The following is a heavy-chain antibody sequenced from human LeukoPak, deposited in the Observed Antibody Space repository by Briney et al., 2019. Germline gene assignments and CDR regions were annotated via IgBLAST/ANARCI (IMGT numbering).Heavy chain of an antibody. V-gene: IGHV1-69*06. CDR3: ARSTRGLPYCGDGCYPPFDF. D-gene: IGHD2-21*02. Sequence: SVKVSCKASGGTFTNYAINWVRQAPGQGLQWMGRTIPIFDTANYAQKFQGRVTITADKSTSTAYMDLTSLTSEDTAVYYCARSTRGLPYCGDGCYPPFDFWGQGTLVTVSS. CDR1: GGTFTNYA. CDR2: TIPIFDTA. J-gene: IGHJ4*02.